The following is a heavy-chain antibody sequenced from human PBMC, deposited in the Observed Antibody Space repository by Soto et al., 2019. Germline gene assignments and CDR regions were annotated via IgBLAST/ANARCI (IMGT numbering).Heavy chain of an antibody. CDR2: IWYDGSNK. Sequence: PGGSLRLSCAASGFTFSSYGMHWVRQAPGKGLEWVAVIWYDGSNKYYADSVKGRFTISRDNSKNTLYLQMNSLRAEDTAVYYCARDRVVIFSGYANYYYGMDVWGQGTTVTVSS. J-gene: IGHJ6*02. CDR1: GFTFSSYG. V-gene: IGHV3-33*01. CDR3: ARDRVVIFSGYANYYYGMDV. D-gene: IGHD5-12*01.